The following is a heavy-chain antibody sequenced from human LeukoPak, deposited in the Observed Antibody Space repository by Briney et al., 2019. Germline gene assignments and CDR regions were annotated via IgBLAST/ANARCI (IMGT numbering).Heavy chain of an antibody. J-gene: IGHJ5*02. V-gene: IGHV1-2*02. D-gene: IGHD2-2*01. CDR2: INPNSGGT. CDR1: GYTFTGYY. Sequence: ASVKVSCKASGYTFTGYYMHWVRQAPGQGLECMGWINPNSGGTNYAQKFQGRVTMTRDTSISTAYMELSRLRSDDTAVYYCARGIVVVPAAMMGDNWFDPWGQGTLVTVSS. CDR3: ARGIVVVPAAMMGDNWFDP.